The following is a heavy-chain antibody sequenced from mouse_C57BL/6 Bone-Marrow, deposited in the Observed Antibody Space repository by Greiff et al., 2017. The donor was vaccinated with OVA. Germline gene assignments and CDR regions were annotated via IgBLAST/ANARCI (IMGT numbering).Heavy chain of an antibody. CDR1: GFNIKDDY. V-gene: IGHV14-4*01. CDR3: TYYYYGSSYSGYFDV. D-gene: IGHD1-1*01. Sequence: EVQLQQSGAELVRPGASVKLSCTASGFNIKDDYMHWVKQRPEQGLEWIGWIDPENGDTEYASKFKGKATITADTSSNTAYQQLSSLTSEDTAVYYCTYYYYGSSYSGYFDVWGTGTTVTVSS. J-gene: IGHJ1*03. CDR2: IDPENGDT.